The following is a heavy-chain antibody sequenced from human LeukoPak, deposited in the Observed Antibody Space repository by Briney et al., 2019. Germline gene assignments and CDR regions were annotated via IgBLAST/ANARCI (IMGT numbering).Heavy chain of an antibody. CDR3: DRGRYCSADICSGGDAFDI. CDR1: GGSINNYY. J-gene: IGHJ3*02. D-gene: IGHD2-15*01. CDR2: IYTRGST. Sequence: SETLSPTCTASGGSINNYYWSWIRQPAGKGLEWIGRIYTRGSTNYNPSLKSRVTMSIDTSKNQFSLKLSSVTAADTAVYYCDRGRYCSADICSGGDAFDIWGQGTMVFVSS. V-gene: IGHV4-4*07.